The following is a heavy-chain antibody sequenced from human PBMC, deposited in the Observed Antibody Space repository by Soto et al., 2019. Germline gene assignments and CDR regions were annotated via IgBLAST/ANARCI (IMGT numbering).Heavy chain of an antibody. CDR1: GGSISSYY. CDR2: IYYSGST. J-gene: IGHJ6*03. Sequence: SETLSLTCTVSGGSISSYYWSWIRQPPGKGLEWIGYIYYSGSTNYNPSLKSRVTISVDTSKNQFSLKLSSVTAADTAVYYCARLQDGVLICSGVSCYSSAYYYYYMDVWGKGTTVTVS. CDR3: ARLQDGVLICSGVSCYSSAYYYYYMDV. V-gene: IGHV4-59*08. D-gene: IGHD2-15*01.